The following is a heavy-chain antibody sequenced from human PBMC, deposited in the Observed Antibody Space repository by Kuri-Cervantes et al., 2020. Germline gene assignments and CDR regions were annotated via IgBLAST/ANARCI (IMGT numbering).Heavy chain of an antibody. V-gene: IGHV4-61*10. D-gene: IGHD4-17*01. CDR2: IYYSGST. CDR3: ARGTAPDY. J-gene: IGHJ4*02. CDR1: GGSISSGSYY. Sequence: SETLSLTCTVSGGSISSGSYYWSWIRQPAGKGLEWIGYIYYSGSTNYNPSLKSRVTISVDTSKNQFSLKLSSVTAADTAVYYCARGTAPDYWGQGTLVTVSS.